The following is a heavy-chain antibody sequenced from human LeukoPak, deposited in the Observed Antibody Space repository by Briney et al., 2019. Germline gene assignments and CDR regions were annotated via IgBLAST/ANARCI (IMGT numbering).Heavy chain of an antibody. CDR1: GGSFSGYY. J-gene: IGHJ5*02. V-gene: IGHV4-34*01. D-gene: IGHD2-15*01. CDR3: ARYGGGIGEDWFDP. Sequence: PSETLSLTCDVYGGSFSGYYWSWIRQPPGKGLEWIGEINHSGSTNYNPSLESRVTISVDTSKNQFSLKLRSVTAADTAVYYCARYGGGIGEDWFDPWGQGTLVTVSS. CDR2: INHSGST.